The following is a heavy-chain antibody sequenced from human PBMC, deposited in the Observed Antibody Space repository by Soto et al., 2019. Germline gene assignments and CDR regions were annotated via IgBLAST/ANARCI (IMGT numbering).Heavy chain of an antibody. Sequence: SETLSLTCAVSGGSFTSNNWWTWVRQPPGQGLEWIGEIYRTGSTNYNPSLKSRVTISLDKSENQFSRKVTSLTAADTAVYYCASRDPGTSVDYWGQRTSVPVPS. D-gene: IGHD1-7*01. J-gene: IGHJ4*02. V-gene: IGHV4-4*02. CDR1: GGSFTSNNW. CDR2: IYRTGST. CDR3: ASRDPGTSVDY.